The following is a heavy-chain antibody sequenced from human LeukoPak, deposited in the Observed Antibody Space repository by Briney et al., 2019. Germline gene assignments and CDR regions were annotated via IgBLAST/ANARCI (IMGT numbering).Heavy chain of an antibody. CDR3: AKKPATIKFPFDI. J-gene: IGHJ4*02. D-gene: IGHD5-24*01. Sequence: GRSLRLSCAASGFTFSSYGMHWVRQAPGKGLEWVAVISYDGSNKYYADSVKGRFTISRDNSQNTLFLQMHSLRAEDTAVYYCAKKPATIKFPFDIWGQGTLVTVSP. CDR2: ISYDGSNK. V-gene: IGHV3-30*18. CDR1: GFTFSSYG.